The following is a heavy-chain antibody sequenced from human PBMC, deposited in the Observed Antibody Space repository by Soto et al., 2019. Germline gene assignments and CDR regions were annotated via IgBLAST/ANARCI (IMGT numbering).Heavy chain of an antibody. Sequence: QVQLQQWGAGLLKPSETLSLTCAVYGGSFSGYYWSWIRQPPGKGLEWIGEINHSGSTNYNPSLKSRGTITLSTSKYQVSLKVSSLTAADTGVYYRAREGGDYGSGNFDYWGQGNLDPVSS. CDR2: INHSGST. V-gene: IGHV4-34*01. CDR1: GGSFSGYY. D-gene: IGHD3-10*01. J-gene: IGHJ4*02. CDR3: AREGGDYGSGNFDY.